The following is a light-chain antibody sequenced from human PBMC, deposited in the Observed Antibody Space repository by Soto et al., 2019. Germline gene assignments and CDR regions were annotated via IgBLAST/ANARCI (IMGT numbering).Light chain of an antibody. V-gene: IGLV2-14*01. Sequence: QSVLTQPASVSGSPGQSITISCTGTSSDVGGYNYVSWYQQHPGKAPKLMIYDVSNRPSRVSNRFSGSKSGNTASLTISGLQAEDEADYYCSSYTSSSTYVFGTGIKVTVL. CDR3: SSYTSSSTYV. CDR2: DVS. J-gene: IGLJ1*01. CDR1: SSDVGGYNY.